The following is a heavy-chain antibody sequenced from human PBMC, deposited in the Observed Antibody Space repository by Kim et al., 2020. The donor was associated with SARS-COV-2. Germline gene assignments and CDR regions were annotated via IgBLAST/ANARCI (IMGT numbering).Heavy chain of an antibody. J-gene: IGHJ6*03. D-gene: IGHD1-1*01. CDR2: IHSGGSA. CDR3: ARGLVTPGHYYYYMDV. Sequence: GGSLRLSCAVSGFSVSGNYLTWVRQSPGKGLEWVSAIHSGGSAYYAGSVKGRFTISRDTSKSVVYLEMNSLRVADMAVYYCARGLVTPGHYYYYMDVWGKGTTVTVS. CDR1: GFSVSGNY. V-gene: IGHV3-66*01.